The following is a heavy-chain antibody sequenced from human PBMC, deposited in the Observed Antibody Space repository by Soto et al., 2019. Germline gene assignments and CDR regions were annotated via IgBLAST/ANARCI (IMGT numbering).Heavy chain of an antibody. CDR2: IKEDGGKT. J-gene: IGHJ4*02. D-gene: IGHD2-21*02. CDR1: GLTLSRYW. CDR3: SRDYCGPGPD. Sequence: EVQLVESGGGLVQPGGSLRLSCVASGLTLSRYWMSWVRQAPGKGLEWVANIKEDGGKTYYVDSVKGRFTISRDNAKNSVYLQTNSLRVEDTAVYYCSRDYCGPGPDWGQGTLVIVSP. V-gene: IGHV3-7*04.